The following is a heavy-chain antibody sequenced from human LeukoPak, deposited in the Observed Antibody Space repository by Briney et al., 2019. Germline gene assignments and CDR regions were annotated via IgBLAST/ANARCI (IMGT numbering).Heavy chain of an antibody. J-gene: IGHJ4*02. D-gene: IGHD6-13*01. Sequence: GGSLRLSCTASGFTFGDYAMSWVRQAPGKGLEWVGFIRSKAYGGTTEYAASVKGRFTISRDDSKSIAYLQMNSLKTEDTAVYYCSSWTTTDIYYFDYWGQGTLVTVSS. CDR1: GFTFGDYA. CDR3: SSWTTTDIYYFDY. V-gene: IGHV3-49*04. CDR2: IRSKAYGGTT.